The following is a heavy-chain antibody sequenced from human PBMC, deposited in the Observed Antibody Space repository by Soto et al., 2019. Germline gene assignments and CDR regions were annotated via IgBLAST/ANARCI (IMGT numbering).Heavy chain of an antibody. V-gene: IGHV3-33*01. Sequence: ESGGGVVQPGRSLRLSCAASGFTFSSYGMHWVRQAPGKGLEWVAVIWYDGSNKYYADSVKGRFTISRDNSKNTLYLQMNSLRAEDTAVYYCARVRRVWNPPYYYGMDVWGQGTTVTVSS. D-gene: IGHD1-1*01. CDR2: IWYDGSNK. J-gene: IGHJ6*02. CDR3: ARVRRVWNPPYYYGMDV. CDR1: GFTFSSYG.